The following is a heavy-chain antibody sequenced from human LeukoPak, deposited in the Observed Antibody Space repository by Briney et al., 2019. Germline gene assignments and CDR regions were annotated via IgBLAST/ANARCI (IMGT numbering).Heavy chain of an antibody. J-gene: IGHJ6*03. Sequence: SGGSLRLSCAVSGFTLSDYYISWIRQAPGKGLEWVSYISSSGSTIYYADSVKGRFTISRDNAKNSLYLQMNSLRAEDTAVYYCARDGGYCSGGSCLYYYYYMDVWGKGTTVTVSS. V-gene: IGHV3-11*01. D-gene: IGHD2-15*01. CDR3: ARDGGYCSGGSCLYYYYYMDV. CDR2: ISSSGSTI. CDR1: GFTLSDYY.